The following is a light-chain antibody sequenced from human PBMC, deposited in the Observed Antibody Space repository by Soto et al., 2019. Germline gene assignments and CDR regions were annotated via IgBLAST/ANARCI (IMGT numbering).Light chain of an antibody. V-gene: IGKV1-17*03. Sequence: DIQMTQSPSAMSASVGDRVTITCRASQDISNSLAWFQQKPGKVPRRLIYDASSLQDGVPSRFSGSGSGTVFTHTISSLQPEDFAPYYCLQHKAHPFTFGGGTKVEIK. J-gene: IGKJ4*01. CDR2: DAS. CDR3: LQHKAHPFT. CDR1: QDISNS.